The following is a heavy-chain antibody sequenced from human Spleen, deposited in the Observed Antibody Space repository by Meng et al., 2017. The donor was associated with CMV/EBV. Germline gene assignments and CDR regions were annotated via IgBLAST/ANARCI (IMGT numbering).Heavy chain of an antibody. CDR1: GNTLTELS. CDR2: FEPEDGET. CDR3: ARDYSSSWYPNNAFDI. Sequence: ASVKVSCKVSGNTLTELSVDWTRQSPGKGLEWMGGFEPEDGETTYAQKFQGRLTVTTDTSTSTVYMELKSLTSDDTAVYYCARDYSSSWYPNNAFDIWGQGTMVTVSS. D-gene: IGHD6-13*01. J-gene: IGHJ3*02. V-gene: IGHV1-24*01.